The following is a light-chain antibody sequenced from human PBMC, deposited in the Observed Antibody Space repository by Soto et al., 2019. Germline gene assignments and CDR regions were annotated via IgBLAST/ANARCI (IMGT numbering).Light chain of an antibody. CDR2: DVS. CDR3: NSYTGTSAHV. J-gene: IGLJ1*01. CDR1: SSDVGSYKY. Sequence: QSALTQPASVSGSPGQSITISCTGTSSDVGSYKYVSWYQQHPGQAPKLMIYDVSNRPSGVSDRFSGSKSGNTASLTISGLQAEDEADYYCNSYTGTSAHVFGTGTKVTVL. V-gene: IGLV2-14*01.